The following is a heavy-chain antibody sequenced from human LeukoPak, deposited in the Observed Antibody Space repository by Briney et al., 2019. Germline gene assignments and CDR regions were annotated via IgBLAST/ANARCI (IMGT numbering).Heavy chain of an antibody. CDR1: GYTFTDYY. CDR2: INPNSGST. J-gene: IGHJ4*02. V-gene: IGHV1-2*02. CDR3: ARDGYCSGGSCYFFSPY. Sequence: GASVKVSCRASGYTFTDYYMHWVRQAPGQGLEWMGWINPNSGSTNYAQKFQGRVTMTRDTSSSTAYMELSRLRSDDTDVYYCARDGYCSGGSCYFFSPYWGQGTLVTVSS. D-gene: IGHD2-15*01.